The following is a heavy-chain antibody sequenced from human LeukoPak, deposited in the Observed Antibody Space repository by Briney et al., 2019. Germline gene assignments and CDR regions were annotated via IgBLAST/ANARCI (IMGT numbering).Heavy chain of an antibody. CDR2: IKQDGSEK. V-gene: IGHV3-7*01. D-gene: IGHD6-13*01. Sequence: HPGGSLRLSCAASGFTVRSNYMSWVRQAPGKGLEWVANIKQDGSEKYYVDSVKGRFTISRDNAKNSLYLQMNSLRAEDTAVYYCARDSSSWYSYYYYYMDVWGKGTTVTVSS. J-gene: IGHJ6*03. CDR1: GFTVRSNY. CDR3: ARDSSSWYSYYYYYMDV.